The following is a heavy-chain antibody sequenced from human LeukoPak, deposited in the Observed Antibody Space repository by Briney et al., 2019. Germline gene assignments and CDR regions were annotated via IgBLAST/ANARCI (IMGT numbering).Heavy chain of an antibody. CDR3: ARQHTATTAFDY. CDR1: GFTFSSHG. Sequence: GGSLRLSCAASGFTFSSHGMHWVRQAPGKGLEWVTFISYDGSNKYYADSVKGRFTISRDNSKNTLFLQMNSLRAEDTAVYYCARQHTATTAFDYWGQGTLVTVSS. D-gene: IGHD1-1*01. J-gene: IGHJ4*02. V-gene: IGHV3-30*03. CDR2: ISYDGSNK.